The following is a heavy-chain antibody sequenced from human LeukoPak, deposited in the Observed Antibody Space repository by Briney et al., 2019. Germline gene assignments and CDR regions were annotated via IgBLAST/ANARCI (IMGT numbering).Heavy chain of an antibody. J-gene: IGHJ4*02. CDR1: GYTFTSYG. CDR3: ARPYYDSSAPPYDY. D-gene: IGHD3-22*01. V-gene: IGHV1-18*01. CDR2: ISAYNGNT. Sequence: GASVKVSCKASGYTFTSYGISWVRQAPGQGLEWMGWISAYNGNTNYAQKLQGRVTVTTDTSTSTAYMELRSLRSDDTAVYYCARPYYDSSAPPYDYWGQGTLVTVSS.